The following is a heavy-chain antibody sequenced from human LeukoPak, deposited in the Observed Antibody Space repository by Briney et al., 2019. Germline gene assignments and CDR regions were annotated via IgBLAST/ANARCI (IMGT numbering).Heavy chain of an antibody. CDR2: INSDGSSR. J-gene: IGHJ4*02. CDR3: ASASSHRIAAGGDY. CDR1: GFTFSHYW. Sequence: GGSLRLSCAASGFTFSHYWMHWVRQAPGKGLVWVSRINSDGSSRNYADSVKGRFTISRDNAKKTLYLQMNSLRGDDTAVYYCASASSHRIAAGGDYWGQGTLVTVSS. D-gene: IGHD6-13*01. V-gene: IGHV3-74*01.